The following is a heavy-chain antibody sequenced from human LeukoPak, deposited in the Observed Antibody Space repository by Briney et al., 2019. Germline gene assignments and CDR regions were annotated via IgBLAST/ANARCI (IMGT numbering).Heavy chain of an antibody. D-gene: IGHD3-3*01. J-gene: IGHJ5*02. CDR3: ARGWVFWSGYQGNWFDP. Sequence: SETLSLTCAVYGGSFSGYYWGWIRQPPGQGLEWIGTIYYSGNTYYNPSLKSRVTTSMDTSKNQFSLKVTSVTAADTAVYYCARGWVFWSGYQGNWFDPWGQGTLVTVSS. CDR2: IYYSGNT. V-gene: IGHV4-34*01. CDR1: GGSFSGYY.